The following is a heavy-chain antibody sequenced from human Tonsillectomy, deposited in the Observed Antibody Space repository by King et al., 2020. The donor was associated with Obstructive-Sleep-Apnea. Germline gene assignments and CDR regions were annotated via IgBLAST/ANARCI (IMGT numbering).Heavy chain of an antibody. CDR3: VRAVKTYYYDSSGLDY. CDR2: IYYSGSP. J-gene: IGHJ4*02. V-gene: IGHV4-30-4*01. Sequence: VQLQESGPGLVKPLQTLSLICTVSCGSLSRGEFYLSWVRPPPGKGPEWIGYIYYSGSPYYNPSLKSRVTISIDTSKNQFSLKLSSVTAADTAVYFCVRAVKTYYYDSSGLDYWGQGTLVTVSS. D-gene: IGHD3-22*01. CDR1: CGSLSRGEFY.